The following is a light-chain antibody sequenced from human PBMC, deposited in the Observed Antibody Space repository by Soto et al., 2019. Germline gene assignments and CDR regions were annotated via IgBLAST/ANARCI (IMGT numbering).Light chain of an antibody. V-gene: IGLV2-8*01. CDR1: SSDVGGYNY. CDR2: EVS. J-gene: IGLJ1*01. Sequence: QSVLTQPPSASGSPGQSATISCTGTSSDVGGYNYVSWYQQHPGKAPKLMIYEVSKRPSGVPDRFSGSKSGNTASLTVSGLQAEDEADYYCSSYAGSNNYVLGTGTKVTVL. CDR3: SSYAGSNNYV.